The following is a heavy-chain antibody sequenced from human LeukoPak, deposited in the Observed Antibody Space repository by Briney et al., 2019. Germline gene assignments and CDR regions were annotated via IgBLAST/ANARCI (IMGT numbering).Heavy chain of an antibody. Sequence: ASVKVSCKASGYTFTGYYMHWVRQAPGQGLEWMGWINPNSGGTNYAQKFQGRVTMTRDTSISTAYMELSRLRSDDTAVYYCARGGSYDSSGYRDYYYMDVWGKGTTVTVSS. CDR3: ARGGSYDSSGYRDYYYMDV. V-gene: IGHV1-2*02. CDR2: INPNSGGT. CDR1: GYTFTGYY. J-gene: IGHJ6*03. D-gene: IGHD3-22*01.